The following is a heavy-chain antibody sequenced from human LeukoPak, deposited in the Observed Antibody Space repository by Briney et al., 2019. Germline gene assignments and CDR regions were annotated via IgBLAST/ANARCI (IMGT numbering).Heavy chain of an antibody. CDR1: GFTFSRSW. D-gene: IGHD6-13*01. Sequence: PGGSLRLYCAASGFTFSRSWMSWVRQPPGKGLEWVANISPDGSTKYHMDSVKGRFTISRDNAKDSLYLEMSRLRDDDTAMYYCATGASGSWDFGGQGTLVTVSS. CDR2: ISPDGSTK. CDR3: ATGASGSWDF. V-gene: IGHV3-7*03. J-gene: IGHJ4*02.